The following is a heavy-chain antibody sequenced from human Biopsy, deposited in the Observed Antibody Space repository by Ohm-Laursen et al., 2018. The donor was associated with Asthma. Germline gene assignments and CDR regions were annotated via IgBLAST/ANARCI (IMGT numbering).Heavy chain of an antibody. V-gene: IGHV3-9*01. Sequence: SLRLSCSASGFTFDDYAMHWVRQAPGKGLEWVSGISWNSGSIGYADSVKGRFTISRDNAKNSLYLQMNSLRVEDTALYYCAKATLGDIGKDYWGQGTLVTVSS. CDR1: GFTFDDYA. J-gene: IGHJ4*02. D-gene: IGHD2-21*01. CDR3: AKATLGDIGKDY. CDR2: ISWNSGSI.